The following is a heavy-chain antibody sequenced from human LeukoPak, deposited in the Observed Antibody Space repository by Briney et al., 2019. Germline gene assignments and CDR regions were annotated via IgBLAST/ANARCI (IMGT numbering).Heavy chain of an antibody. Sequence: SETLSLTCTDPGGSISSYYWSWIRQPPGKGLEWIGHIYYSGSTNYNLYLNSRVTISVDTSKNQFSLKLSSVTAADTAVYYWARDLGLYSSSWRYYYYGMDVWGQGTTVTVSS. CDR3: ARDLGLYSSSWRYYYYGMDV. J-gene: IGHJ6*02. D-gene: IGHD6-13*01. CDR2: IYYSGST. V-gene: IGHV4-59*01. CDR1: GGSISSYY.